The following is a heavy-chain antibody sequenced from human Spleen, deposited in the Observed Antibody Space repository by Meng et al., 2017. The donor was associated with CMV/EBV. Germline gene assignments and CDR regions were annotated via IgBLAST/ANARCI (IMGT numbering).Heavy chain of an antibody. CDR3: ATPSKEEIGTFDY. J-gene: IGHJ4*02. V-gene: IGHV3-21*04. CDR2: ISSSSSYI. CDR1: GFTFSSYS. D-gene: IGHD3-22*01. Sequence: GESLKISCAASGFTFSSYSMNWVRQAPGKGLEWVSSISSSSSYIYYADSVKGRFTISRDNAKNSLYLQMNSLRAEDTAVYYCATPSKEEIGTFDYWGQGTLVTVSS.